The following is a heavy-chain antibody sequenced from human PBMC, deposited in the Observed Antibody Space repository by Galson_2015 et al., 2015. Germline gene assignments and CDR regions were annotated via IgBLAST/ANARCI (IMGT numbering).Heavy chain of an antibody. CDR1: GFTFSSYA. Sequence: SLRLSCAASGFTFSSYAMSWVRQAPGKGLEWVSAISGSGGSTYYADSVKGRFTISRDNSKNTLYLQMNSLRAEDKAVYYCAKFWVAKRDGFDYWGQGTLVTVSS. V-gene: IGHV3-23*01. D-gene: IGHD5-12*01. J-gene: IGHJ4*02. CDR2: ISGSGGST. CDR3: AKFWVAKRDGFDY.